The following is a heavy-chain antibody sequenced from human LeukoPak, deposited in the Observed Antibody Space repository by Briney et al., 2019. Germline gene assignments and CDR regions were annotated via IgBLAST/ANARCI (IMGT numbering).Heavy chain of an antibody. V-gene: IGHV5-51*01. CDR3: ATHTGIAVAGLKYGMDV. J-gene: IGHJ6*02. CDR1: GYSFTSYW. Sequence: GESLKISCKGSGYSFTSYWIGWMRQMPGKGLEWMGIIHPGDSDTRYSPSFQGQVTISADKSISTAYLQWSSLKASDTAMYYCATHTGIAVAGLKYGMDVWGQGTTVTVSS. D-gene: IGHD6-19*01. CDR2: IHPGDSDT.